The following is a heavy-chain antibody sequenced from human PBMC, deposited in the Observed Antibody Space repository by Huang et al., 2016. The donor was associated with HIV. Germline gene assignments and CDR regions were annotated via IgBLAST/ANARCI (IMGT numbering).Heavy chain of an antibody. CDR2: VVNTGST. CDR3: AQEKSFGNWANNWFDP. V-gene: IGHV4-59*08. J-gene: IGHJ5*02. Sequence: QVQLQESGPGLVKPSETLSLTCSVSGGSMRRQYWTWIRQPPGKGLQWIGTVVNTGSTNYNPSFQTRVTISRETSRSQFALTLKSVTPADTAVYYCAQEKSFGNWANNWFDPWGQGTLVAVSS. CDR1: GGSMRRQY. D-gene: IGHD3-16*01.